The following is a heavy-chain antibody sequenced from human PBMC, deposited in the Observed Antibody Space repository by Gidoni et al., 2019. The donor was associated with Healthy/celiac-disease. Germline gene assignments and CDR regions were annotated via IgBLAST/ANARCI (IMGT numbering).Heavy chain of an antibody. D-gene: IGHD3-3*01. J-gene: IGHJ5*02. CDR3: ARHHYDFWSGPVPSWFDP. Sequence: QLQLQESGPGLVKPSETLSLTCTVSGGSISSSSYYWGWIRQPPGKGLEWIGSIYYSGSTYYNPSLKSRVTISVDTSKNQFSLKLSSVTAADTAVYYCARHHYDFWSGPVPSWFDPWGQGTLVTVSS. CDR2: IYYSGST. CDR1: GGSISSSSYY. V-gene: IGHV4-39*01.